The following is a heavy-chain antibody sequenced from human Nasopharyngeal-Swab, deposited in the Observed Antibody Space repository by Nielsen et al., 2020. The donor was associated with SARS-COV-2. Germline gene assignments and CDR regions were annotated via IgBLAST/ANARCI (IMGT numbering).Heavy chain of an antibody. CDR2: ISSSGSTI. Sequence: GESLKISCAASGFTFSDYYMSWIRQAPGKGLEWVSYISSSGSTIYYADSVKGRFTISRDNAKNSLYLQMNSLRDEETAVYYCATLYGSGIYAGYYYYYGMDVWGQGTTVTVSS. V-gene: IGHV3-11*04. D-gene: IGHD3-10*01. J-gene: IGHJ6*02. CDR3: ATLYGSGIYAGYYYYYGMDV. CDR1: GFTFSDYY.